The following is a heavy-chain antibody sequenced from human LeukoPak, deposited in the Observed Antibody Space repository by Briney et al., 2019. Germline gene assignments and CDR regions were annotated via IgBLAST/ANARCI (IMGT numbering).Heavy chain of an antibody. D-gene: IGHD3-22*01. Sequence: GGSLRLPCAASGFTFSSYAMSWVRQAPGKGLEWVSAISGSGGSTYYADSVKGRFTISRDNSKNTLYLQMNSLRVEDTAVYYCAKVVNSGYYYYFDYWGQGTLVTVSS. CDR2: ISGSGGST. V-gene: IGHV3-23*01. CDR3: AKVVNSGYYYYFDY. CDR1: GFTFSSYA. J-gene: IGHJ4*02.